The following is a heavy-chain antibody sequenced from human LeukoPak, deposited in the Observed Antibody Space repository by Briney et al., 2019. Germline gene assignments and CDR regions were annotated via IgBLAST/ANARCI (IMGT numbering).Heavy chain of an antibody. V-gene: IGHV3-23*01. Sequence: GGSLRLSCTASGFTFRSYAMSWVRQAPGKGLEWVSGISDSGAKIYYADSVKGWFTISRDNSKNTLYLEMNSLRAEDTAVYCCAKRVSWYGTVDYWGQGTLVTVSS. CDR2: ISDSGAKI. J-gene: IGHJ4*02. CDR3: AKRVSWYGTVDY. CDR1: GFTFRSYA. D-gene: IGHD6-13*01.